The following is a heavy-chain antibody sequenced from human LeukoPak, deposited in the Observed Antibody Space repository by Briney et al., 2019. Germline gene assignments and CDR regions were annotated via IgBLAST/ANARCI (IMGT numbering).Heavy chain of an antibody. D-gene: IGHD4-11*01. Sequence: PGGSLRLSCAASGFTFSSYAMSWIRQPPGKGLEWIGYIYYSGSTNYNPSLKSRVTISVDTSKNQFSLKLSSVTAADTAVYYCARGLLYSSQYYFDYWGQGTLVTVSS. J-gene: IGHJ4*02. CDR2: IYYSGST. CDR3: ARGLLYSSQYYFDY. CDR1: GFTFSSYA. V-gene: IGHV4-59*01.